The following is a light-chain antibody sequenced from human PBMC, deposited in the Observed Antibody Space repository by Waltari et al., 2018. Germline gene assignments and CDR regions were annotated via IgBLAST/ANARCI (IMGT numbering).Light chain of an antibody. V-gene: IGKV3-15*01. CDR1: PRVSSN. J-gene: IGKJ1*01. CDR2: GAP. CDR3: QQYNNWPTWT. Sequence: DIVFTQSPANLSVFPGASATLSCRASPRVSSNLAWYQQKPSQPPRPPIDGAPTRATGIPARFSGSGPGTEFTLTLSSLQSEDFAGYYCQQYNNWPTWTFGQGTKVEIK.